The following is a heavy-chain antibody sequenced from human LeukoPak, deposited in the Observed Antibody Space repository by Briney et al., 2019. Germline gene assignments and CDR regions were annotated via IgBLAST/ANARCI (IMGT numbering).Heavy chain of an antibody. CDR3: VRQGDGYCTSTNCLFSFDY. CDR2: IYYSGNT. V-gene: IGHV4-39*01. J-gene: IGHJ4*02. D-gene: IGHD2-2*03. Sequence: SETLSLTCTVSGDSISSNSYFWGWIRQSPGKRLEWIASIYYSGNTYYNPSLKSRVTISEDTSKNQFSLKLSSVTAADTAVYYCVRQGDGYCTSTNCLFSFDYWGQGTLVTVSS. CDR1: GDSISSNSYF.